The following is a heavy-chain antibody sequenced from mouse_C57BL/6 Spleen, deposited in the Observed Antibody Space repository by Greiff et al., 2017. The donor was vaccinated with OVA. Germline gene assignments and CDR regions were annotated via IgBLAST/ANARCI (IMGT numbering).Heavy chain of an antibody. CDR2: INPNNGGT. CDR1: GYTFTDYY. J-gene: IGHJ3*01. CDR3: ARSDYYGSRAWFAY. Sequence: EVQLQQSGPELVKPGASVKISCKASGYTFTDYYMNWVKQSHGKSLEWIGDINPNNGGTSYNQKFKGKGTLTVDNSSSTAYMELRSLTSEDSAVYYCARSDYYGSRAWFAYWGQGTLVTVAA. D-gene: IGHD1-1*01. V-gene: IGHV1-26*01.